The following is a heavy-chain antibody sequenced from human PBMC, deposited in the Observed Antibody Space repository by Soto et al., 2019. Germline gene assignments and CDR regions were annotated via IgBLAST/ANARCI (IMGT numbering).Heavy chain of an antibody. D-gene: IGHD3-10*01. V-gene: IGHV3-9*01. CDR2: ISWNSGSI. CDR1: GFTFDDYA. J-gene: IGHJ6*02. CDR3: AKFREYYQGSGSRTYYFYGMDV. Sequence: EVQLVESGGGLVQPGRSLRLSCAASGFTFDDYAMHWVRQAPGKGLEWVSGISWNSGSIGYADSVKGRFTISRDNAKNSLYLHMNSLRAEDTALYYCAKFREYYQGSGSRTYYFYGMDVWGQGTTVTVSS.